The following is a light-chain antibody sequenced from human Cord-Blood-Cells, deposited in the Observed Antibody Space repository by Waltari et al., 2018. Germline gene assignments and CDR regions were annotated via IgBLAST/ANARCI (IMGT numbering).Light chain of an antibody. Sequence: EIVLTQSPGTLSLSQGERATLSCRARQSVSSSYLAWYQQKPGQAPRLLIYGASSRATGIPDRFSGSGSGTDFSLTISRLEPEDFAVYYCQQYGSSPPWTFGQGTKVEIK. CDR2: GAS. V-gene: IGKV3-20*01. CDR1: QSVSSSY. CDR3: QQYGSSPPWT. J-gene: IGKJ1*01.